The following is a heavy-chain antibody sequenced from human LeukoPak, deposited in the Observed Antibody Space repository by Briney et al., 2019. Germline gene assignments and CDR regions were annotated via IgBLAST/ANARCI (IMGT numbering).Heavy chain of an antibody. D-gene: IGHD6-19*01. CDR2: ISSSSSYI. CDR3: ARDRMGIAVAGTEIDY. V-gene: IGHV3-21*01. Sequence: GGSLRLSCAASGFTFSSYSMNWVRRAPGKGLEWVSSISSSSSYIYYADSVKGRFTISRDNAKNSLYLQMNSLRAEDTAVYYCARDRMGIAVAGTEIDYWGQGTLVIVSS. J-gene: IGHJ4*02. CDR1: GFTFSSYS.